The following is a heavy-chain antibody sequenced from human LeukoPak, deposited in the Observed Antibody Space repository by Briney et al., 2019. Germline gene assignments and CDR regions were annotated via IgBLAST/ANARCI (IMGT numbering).Heavy chain of an antibody. D-gene: IGHD1-26*01. CDR1: GYTFTSYG. CDR3: ARVLGATSPYGMDV. V-gene: IGHV1-18*01. Sequence: ASVKVSCKASGYTFTSYGISWVRQAPGQGLEWMGWISAYNGNTNYAQKLQGRVTMTTDTSTSTAYMGLRSLRSDDTAVYYCARVLGATSPYGMDVWGQGTTVTVSS. J-gene: IGHJ6*02. CDR2: ISAYNGNT.